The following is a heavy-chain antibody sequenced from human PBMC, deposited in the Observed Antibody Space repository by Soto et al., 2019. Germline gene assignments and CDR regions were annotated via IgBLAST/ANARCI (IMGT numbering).Heavy chain of an antibody. CDR3: ARYCSGGSCYEGRSSLFDY. CDR1: GGSISSGDYY. D-gene: IGHD2-15*01. CDR2: IYYSGST. V-gene: IGHV4-30-4*01. J-gene: IGHJ4*02. Sequence: QVQLQESGPGLVKPSQTLSLTCTVSGGSISSGDYYWSWIRQPPGKGLEWIGYIYYSGSTSYNPSLKSRVTTSVDTYKYQFSLKLSSVTAADTAVYYCARYCSGGSCYEGRSSLFDYWGQGTLVTVSS.